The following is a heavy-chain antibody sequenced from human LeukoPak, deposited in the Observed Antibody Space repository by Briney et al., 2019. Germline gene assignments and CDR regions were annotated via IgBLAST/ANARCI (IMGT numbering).Heavy chain of an antibody. CDR3: ARGKYYDFWSGYYKDY. CDR2: INPNSGGT. Sequence: ASVKVSCKASGYTFTGYYMHWVRQAPGQGLEWMGWINPNSGGTNYAQKFQGRVTMTRDTSISTAYMELSRLRPDDTAVYYCARGKYYDFWSGYYKDYWGQGTLVTVSS. D-gene: IGHD3-3*01. J-gene: IGHJ4*02. V-gene: IGHV1-2*02. CDR1: GYTFTGYY.